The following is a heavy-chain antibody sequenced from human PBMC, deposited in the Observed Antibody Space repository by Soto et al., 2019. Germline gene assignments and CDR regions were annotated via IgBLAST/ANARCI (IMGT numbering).Heavy chain of an antibody. CDR2: IIPLFGTA. D-gene: IGHD6-19*01. CDR1: GGTFSTYA. CDR3: ARPKGTYSSGYYYFDW. V-gene: IGHV1-69*01. Sequence: QVQLEQSGAEVKQPGSSVKVSCKTSGGTFSTYAINWVRQAPGQGLEWMGAIIPLFGTADYSQKFQGRVTITADESTSTAYMELSSLRSDDTAVYFCARPKGTYSSGYYYFDWWGQGTLVTVSS. J-gene: IGHJ4*02.